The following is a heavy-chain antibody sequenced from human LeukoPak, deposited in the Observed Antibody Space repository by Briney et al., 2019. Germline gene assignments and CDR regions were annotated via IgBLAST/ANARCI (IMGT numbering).Heavy chain of an antibody. Sequence: PSETLSLTCTVSGGSISSGGYYWSWIRQHPGKGLEWIGYIYYSGSTYYNPSLKSRVTLSVDTSKNQFSLKLSSVTAADTAVYYCARDKRQQLGHFDYWGQGTLVTVSS. V-gene: IGHV4-31*03. CDR2: IYYSGST. D-gene: IGHD6-13*01. CDR3: ARDKRQQLGHFDY. J-gene: IGHJ4*02. CDR1: GGSISSGGYY.